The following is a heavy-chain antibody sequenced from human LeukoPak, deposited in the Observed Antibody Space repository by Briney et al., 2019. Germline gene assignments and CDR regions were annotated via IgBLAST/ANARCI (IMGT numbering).Heavy chain of an antibody. CDR2: ISSSSSYI. D-gene: IGHD4-17*01. Sequence: GGSLRLSCVDSGFTFSTYSMNWVRQAPGKGLEWVSSISSSSSYIYYADSVKGRFTISRDNAKNSLYLQMNILRAEDTAVYYCAKDRIYGDSSGYYMDVWGKGTTVTVSS. CDR1: GFTFSTYS. CDR3: AKDRIYGDSSGYYMDV. V-gene: IGHV3-21*01. J-gene: IGHJ6*03.